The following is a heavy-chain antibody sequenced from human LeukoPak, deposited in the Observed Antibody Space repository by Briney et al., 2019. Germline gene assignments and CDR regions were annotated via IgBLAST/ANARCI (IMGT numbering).Heavy chain of an antibody. J-gene: IGHJ3*02. D-gene: IGHD3-22*01. CDR3: ARASTMIVVVRGDAFDI. V-gene: IGHV1-2*02. CDR2: INPNSGGT. CDR1: VYTFTGYY. Sequence: ASVKVSCKASVYTFTGYYMHWVRQAPGQGLEWMGWINPNSGGTNYAQKFQGRVTMTRDTSISTAYMELSRLRSDDTAVYYCARASTMIVVVRGDAFDIWGQGTMVTVSS.